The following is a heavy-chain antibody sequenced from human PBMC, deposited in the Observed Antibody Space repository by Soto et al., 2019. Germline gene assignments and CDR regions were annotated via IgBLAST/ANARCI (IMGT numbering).Heavy chain of an antibody. CDR3: ASSYATTKELVD. J-gene: IGHJ4*02. CDR1: GGTFSSYT. Sequence: SVKVSCKASGGTFSSYTISWVRQAPGQGLEWMGRIIPILGIANYAQKFQGRVTITADRSTSTAYMELSSLRSEDTAVYYCASSYATTKELVDWGQGTLVTVSS. D-gene: IGHD1-1*01. CDR2: IIPILGIA. V-gene: IGHV1-69*02.